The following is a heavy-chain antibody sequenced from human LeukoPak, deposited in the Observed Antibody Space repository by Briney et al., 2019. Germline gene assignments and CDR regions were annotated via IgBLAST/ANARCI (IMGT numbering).Heavy chain of an antibody. CDR1: GFTLSSYA. J-gene: IGHJ4*02. CDR2: ISGSGGST. Sequence: GGSLRLSCAASGFTLSSYAMSWVRQAPGKGLEWVSAISGSGGSTYYADSVKGRFTISRDNSKNTLYLQMNSLRAEDTAVYYCAKNMGYYYGSVGDYWGQGTLVTVSS. V-gene: IGHV3-23*01. D-gene: IGHD3-10*01. CDR3: AKNMGYYYGSVGDY.